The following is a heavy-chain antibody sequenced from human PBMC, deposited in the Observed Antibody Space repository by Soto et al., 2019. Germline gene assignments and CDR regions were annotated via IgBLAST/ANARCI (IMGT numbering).Heavy chain of an antibody. D-gene: IGHD2-2*01. V-gene: IGHV4-31*03. CDR1: GGSISSGGYY. CDR2: IYYSGST. Sequence: SDTLSLTCTVSGGSISSGGYYWSWIRQHPGKGLEWIGYIYYSGSTYYNPSLKSRVTISVDTSKNQFSLKLSSVTAADTAVYYCARVTCSSTSCLPSVDYWGQGTLVTVSS. J-gene: IGHJ4*02. CDR3: ARVTCSSTSCLPSVDY.